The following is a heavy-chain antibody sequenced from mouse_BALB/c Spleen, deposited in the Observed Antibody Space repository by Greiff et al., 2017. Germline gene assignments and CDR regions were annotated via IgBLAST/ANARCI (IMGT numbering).Heavy chain of an antibody. Sequence: EVQRVESGGGLVQPGGSRKLSCAASGFTFSSFGMHWVPQAPEKGLEWVAYISSGSSTIYYADTVKGRFTISRDNPKNTLFLQMTSLRSEDTAMYYCARNAMDYWGQGTSVTVSS. J-gene: IGHJ4*01. V-gene: IGHV5-17*02. CDR2: ISSGSSTI. CDR3: ARNAMDY. CDR1: GFTFSSFG.